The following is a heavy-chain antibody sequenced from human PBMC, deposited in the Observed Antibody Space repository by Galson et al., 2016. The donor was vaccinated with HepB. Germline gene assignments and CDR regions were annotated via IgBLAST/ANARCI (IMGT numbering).Heavy chain of an antibody. CDR3: AKEGRQYGDYDFGP. CDR1: GFTFSNYA. V-gene: IGHV3-33*06. Sequence: SLRLSCAASGFTFSNYAMHWVRQAPGKGLEWVAVIWYDGSHQYYGDSVKGRFTISRDSSKNTLYLQMNSLRAEDTAVYYCAKEGRQYGDYDFGPWGQGTLVTVSS. D-gene: IGHD4-17*01. CDR2: IWYDGSHQ. J-gene: IGHJ5*02.